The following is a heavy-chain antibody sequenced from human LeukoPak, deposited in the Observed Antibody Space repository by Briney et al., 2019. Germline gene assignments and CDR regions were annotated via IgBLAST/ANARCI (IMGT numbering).Heavy chain of an antibody. CDR2: ISGSGGNT. D-gene: IGHD2-15*01. Sequence: GGSLRLSCAASGFTFSDHYMEWVRQAPGKGLEWVSAISGSGGNTYFADSVKGRFSISRDTSKNTLSLLMSSLRAEDTAVYYCAKARGSTSSLSIDSWGQGTLVTVSS. V-gene: IGHV3-23*01. CDR3: AKARGSTSSLSIDS. CDR1: GFTFSDHY. J-gene: IGHJ4*02.